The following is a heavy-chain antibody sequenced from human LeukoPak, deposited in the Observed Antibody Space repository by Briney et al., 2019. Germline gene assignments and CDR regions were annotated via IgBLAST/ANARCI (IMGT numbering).Heavy chain of an antibody. J-gene: IGHJ4*02. CDR3: ARGPF. CDR1: GFTFSSYW. Sequence: GGSLRLSCEASGFTFSSYWMSWVRQAPGKGLGWVANIKPDGSAKYYMDSVRGRFSISRDNAKNSLDLQMNSLRAEDTAVYYCARGPFWGQGSLVTVSS. V-gene: IGHV3-7*01. CDR2: IKPDGSAK.